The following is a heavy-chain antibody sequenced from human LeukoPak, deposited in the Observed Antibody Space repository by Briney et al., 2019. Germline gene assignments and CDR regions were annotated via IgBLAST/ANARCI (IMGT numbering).Heavy chain of an antibody. CDR3: AREEYSGSYDY. V-gene: IGHV3-48*04. D-gene: IGHD1-26*01. Sequence: PGGSLRLSCAASGFTFSSYSMNWVRQAPGKGLEWVSYISSSSSTIYYADSVKGRFTISRDNAKNSLYLQMNSLRAEDTAVYYCAREEYSGSYDYWGQGTLVTVSS. J-gene: IGHJ4*02. CDR2: ISSSSSTI. CDR1: GFTFSSYS.